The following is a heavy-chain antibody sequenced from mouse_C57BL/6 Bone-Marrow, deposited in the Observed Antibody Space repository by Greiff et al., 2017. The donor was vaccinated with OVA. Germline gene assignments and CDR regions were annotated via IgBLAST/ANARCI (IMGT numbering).Heavy chain of an antibody. D-gene: IGHD1-1*01. J-gene: IGHJ2*01. CDR3: AKSPSFYYGSSYGYFDY. CDR2: IWSGGST. V-gene: IGHV2-4*01. CDR1: GFSLTSYG. Sequence: VKLVESGPGLVQPSQSLSITCTVSGFSLTSYGVHWVRQPPGKGLEWLGVIWSGGSTDYNAAFISRLSISKDNSKSQVFFKMNSLQADDTAIYYCAKSPSFYYGSSYGYFDYWGQGTTLTVSS.